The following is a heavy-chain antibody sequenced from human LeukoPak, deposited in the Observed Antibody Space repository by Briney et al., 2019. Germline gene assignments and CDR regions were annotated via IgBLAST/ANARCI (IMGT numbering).Heavy chain of an antibody. CDR2: INHSGST. J-gene: IGHJ6*03. D-gene: IGHD4-23*01. CDR3: ARTVGGLRWYYYYYMDV. V-gene: IGHV4-39*07. Sequence: SQTLSLTCTVSGGSISSGSYYWSWIRQPPGTGLEWIGEINHSGSTNYNPSLKSRVTISVDTSKNQFSLKLSSVTAADTAVYYCARTVGGLRWYYYYYMDVWGKGTTVTVSS. CDR1: GGSISSGSYY.